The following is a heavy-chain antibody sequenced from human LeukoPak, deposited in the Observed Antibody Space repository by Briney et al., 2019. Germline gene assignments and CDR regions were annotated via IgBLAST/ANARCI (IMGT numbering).Heavy chain of an antibody. CDR1: GYTFTGYY. V-gene: IGHV1-2*02. Sequence: ASVKVSCKASGYTFTGYYMHWLRQAPGQGLEWMGWINPNSGGTNYAQKFQGRVTMTRDTSISTAYMELSRLRSDDTAVYYCARVLGDIVATIVYWGQGTLVTVSS. CDR3: ARVLGDIVATIVY. D-gene: IGHD5-12*01. J-gene: IGHJ4*02. CDR2: INPNSGGT.